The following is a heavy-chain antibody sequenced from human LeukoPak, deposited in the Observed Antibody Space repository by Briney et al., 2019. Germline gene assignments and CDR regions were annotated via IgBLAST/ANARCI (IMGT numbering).Heavy chain of an antibody. CDR1: GFTFSSYA. CDR2: ISYDGSNK. J-gene: IGHJ4*02. CDR3: ARSAGSIAARGSYFDY. D-gene: IGHD6-6*01. V-gene: IGHV3-30-3*01. Sequence: GGSLRLSCAASGFTFSSYAMHWVRQAPGKGLEWVAVISYDGSNKYYADSVKGRFTISRDNSKNTLYLQMNSLRAEDTAVYYFARSAGSIAARGSYFDYWGQGTLVTVSS.